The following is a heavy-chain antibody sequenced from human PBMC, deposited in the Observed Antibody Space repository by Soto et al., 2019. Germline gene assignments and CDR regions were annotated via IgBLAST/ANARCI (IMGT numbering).Heavy chain of an antibody. Sequence: SETLSLTCTVSGGSISSYYWSWIRQPPGKGLEWIGYIYYSGSTNYNPSLKSRVTISVDTSKNQFSLKLSSVTAADTAVYYCARLLLGYYYYYMDVWGKGTTVTVSS. CDR3: ARLLLGYYYYYMDV. D-gene: IGHD3-10*01. J-gene: IGHJ6*03. CDR2: IYYSGST. CDR1: GGSISSYY. V-gene: IGHV4-59*08.